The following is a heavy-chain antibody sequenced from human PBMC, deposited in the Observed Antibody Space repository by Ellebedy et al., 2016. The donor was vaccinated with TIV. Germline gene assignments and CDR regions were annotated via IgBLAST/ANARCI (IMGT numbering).Heavy chain of an antibody. J-gene: IGHJ5*02. Sequence: AASVKVSCKASGYTFTSYGISWVRQAPGQGLEWMAWISTYDDDINFAPKFQDRVTMTTDTSTSTAYMELRSLRPDDTAVYYCARDWDGRRDSFDPWGQGTLVTVSS. V-gene: IGHV1-18*04. CDR2: ISTYDDDI. CDR1: GYTFTSYG. D-gene: IGHD2-15*01. CDR3: ARDWDGRRDSFDP.